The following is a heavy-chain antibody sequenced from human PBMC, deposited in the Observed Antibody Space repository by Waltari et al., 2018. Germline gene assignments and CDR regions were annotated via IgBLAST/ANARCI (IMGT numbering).Heavy chain of an antibody. D-gene: IGHD3-3*01. CDR1: GCSFSSYA. Sequence: QVQLVQSGAEVKKPGSSVQVSFKASGCSFSSYAISWLRPAPGQGLEGMGGIIPIFGTANYAQKFQGRVTITADESTSTAYMGLSSLRSEDTAVYYCARGGGETSLKWGFYGMDVWGQGTTVTVSS. CDR2: IIPIFGTA. CDR3: ARGGGETSLKWGFYGMDV. V-gene: IGHV1-69*01. J-gene: IGHJ6*02.